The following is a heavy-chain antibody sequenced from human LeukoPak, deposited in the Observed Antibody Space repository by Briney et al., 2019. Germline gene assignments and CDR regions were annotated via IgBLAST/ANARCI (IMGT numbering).Heavy chain of an antibody. CDR1: GYTFTGYY. CDR3: ARDTTRYYYGSGSSLGAPDY. CDR2: ISAYNGNT. Sequence: GASVKVSCKASGYTFTGYYMHWVRQAPGQGLEWMGWISAYNGNTNYAQKLQGRVTMTTDTSTSTAYMELRSLRSDDTAVYYCARDTTRYYYGSGSSLGAPDYWGQGTLVTVSS. D-gene: IGHD3-10*01. J-gene: IGHJ4*02. V-gene: IGHV1-18*04.